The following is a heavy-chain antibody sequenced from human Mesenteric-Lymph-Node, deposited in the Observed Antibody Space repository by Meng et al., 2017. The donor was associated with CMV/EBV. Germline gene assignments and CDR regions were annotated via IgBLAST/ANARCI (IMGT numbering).Heavy chain of an antibody. CDR2: ISSSGSTM. Sequence: GESLKISCAASGFTFSSYEMNWVRQAPGKGLQWVSYISSSGSTMFYADSVKGRFTISRDNAKNLLYLQMNSLRAEDTALYYCARLDSSAFYYGYWGQGTLVTVSS. CDR3: ARLDSSAFYYGY. D-gene: IGHD3-22*01. CDR1: GFTFSSYE. J-gene: IGHJ4*02. V-gene: IGHV3-48*03.